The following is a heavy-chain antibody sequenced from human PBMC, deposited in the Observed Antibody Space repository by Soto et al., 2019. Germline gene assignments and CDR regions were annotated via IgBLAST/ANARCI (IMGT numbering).Heavy chain of an antibody. CDR3: ARDLDYGFDY. V-gene: IGHV4-61*08. CDR2: IYYSGST. D-gene: IGHD4-17*01. Sequence: ETLSLPCAVTGGSISSGGYSWSWIRQPPGKGLEWIGYIYYSGSTNYNPSLKSRVTISVDTSKNQFSLKLSSVTAADTAVYYCARDLDYGFDYWGQGTLVTVSS. J-gene: IGHJ4*02. CDR1: GGSISSGGYS.